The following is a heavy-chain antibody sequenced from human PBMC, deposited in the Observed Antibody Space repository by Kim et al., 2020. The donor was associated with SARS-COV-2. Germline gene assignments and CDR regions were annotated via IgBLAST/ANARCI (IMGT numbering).Heavy chain of an antibody. J-gene: IGHJ5*02. D-gene: IGHD6-6*01. CDR2: IWYDGSNK. CDR3: ARDLEEQLVT. Sequence: LSLTCAASGFTFSSYGMHWVRQAPGKGLEWVAVIWYDGSNKYYADSVKGRFTISRDNSKNTLYLQMNSLRAEDTAVYYCARDLEEQLVTWGQGTLVTVSS. CDR1: GFTFSSYG. V-gene: IGHV3-33*01.